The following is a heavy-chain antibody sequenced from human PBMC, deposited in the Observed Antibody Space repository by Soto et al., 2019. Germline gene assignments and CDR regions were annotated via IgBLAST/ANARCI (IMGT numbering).Heavy chain of an antibody. CDR3: ARRRDDFWSGYYLDYYYYYGMDV. J-gene: IGHJ6*02. D-gene: IGHD3-3*01. V-gene: IGHV4-39*01. CDR1: GGSISSSSYY. Sequence: SETLSLTCTVSGGSISSSSYYWGWIRQPPGKGLEWIGSIYYSGSTYYNPSLKSRVTISVDTSKNQFSLKLSSVTAADTAVYYCARRRDDFWSGYYLDYYYYYGMDVWGQGTTVTVSS. CDR2: IYYSGST.